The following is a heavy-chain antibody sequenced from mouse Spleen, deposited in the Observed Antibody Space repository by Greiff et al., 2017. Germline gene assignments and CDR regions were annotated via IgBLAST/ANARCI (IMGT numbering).Heavy chain of an antibody. CDR1: GYTFTDYE. J-gene: IGHJ4*01. CDR3: TSSCAYAMDY. Sequence: QVQLQQSGAELVRPGASVTLSCTASGYTFTDYEMHWVKQTPVHGLEWIGAIDPETGGTAYTQKFKGQAILSADKSSSTAYMELRSLTSADSAVYFCTSSCAYAMDYWGQGTSVTVSS. CDR2: IDPETGGT. V-gene: IGHV1-15*01.